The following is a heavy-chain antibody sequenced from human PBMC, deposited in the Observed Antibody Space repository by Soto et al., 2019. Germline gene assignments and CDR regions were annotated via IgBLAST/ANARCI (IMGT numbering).Heavy chain of an antibody. CDR3: ATRSSDYYFY. D-gene: IGHD4-17*01. CDR2: ISIGARSI. Sequence: LRLSCAASGLTLSNFETDWVRQAPGKGLEWIAYISIGARSIHYADSVRGRLTISRDDAENSVFLQMDRLSAEDTAVYFCATRSSDYYFYWGQGALVTVSS. V-gene: IGHV3-48*03. CDR1: GLTLSNFE. J-gene: IGHJ4*02.